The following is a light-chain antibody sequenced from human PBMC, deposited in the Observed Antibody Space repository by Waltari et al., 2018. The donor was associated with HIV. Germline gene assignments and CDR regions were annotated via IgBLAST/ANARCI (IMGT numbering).Light chain of an antibody. CDR1: SSDVGGYNY. CDR2: DVS. J-gene: IGLJ1*01. Sequence: QSALTQPASVSGSPGQSITISCTGTSSDVGGYNYVSWYQQHPGKAPKLMIYDVSNRPSGVSNLFAGSKSGNTASLTISGLQAEDDADYYGSSYTSSSSYVFGTGTKVTVL. CDR3: SSYTSSSSYV. V-gene: IGLV2-14*01.